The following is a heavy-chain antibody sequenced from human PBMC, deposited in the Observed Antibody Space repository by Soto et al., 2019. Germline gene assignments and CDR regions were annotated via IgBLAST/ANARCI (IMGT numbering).Heavy chain of an antibody. CDR3: VKLTDF. J-gene: IGHJ4*02. V-gene: IGHV3-64D*06. CDR2: ISPTGTNT. CDR1: GFTFSSYD. Sequence: PGGSLRLSCSASGFTFSSYDVHWVRQAPGKGLEFVAGISPTGTNTFYADSVKGRSTISRDNSKNTLFLQMSSLRPEDTAVYYCVKLTDFWGQGTLVTVS. D-gene: IGHD3-9*01.